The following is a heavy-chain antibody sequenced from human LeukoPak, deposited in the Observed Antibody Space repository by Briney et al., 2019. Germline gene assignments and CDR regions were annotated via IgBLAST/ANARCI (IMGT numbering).Heavy chain of an antibody. J-gene: IGHJ4*02. CDR2: MHPNSDDT. V-gene: IGHV1-8*01. Sequence: VASVTVSCKASGYTFTNNDIHWVRQATGQGLEWMGWMHPNSDDTGYAQKFQGRVTMTRNTSISTAYMELSSLRPEDTAVYYCARHFGTGDNFDYWGQGTLLIVSS. CDR3: ARHFGTGDNFDY. CDR1: GYTFTNND. D-gene: IGHD1-1*01.